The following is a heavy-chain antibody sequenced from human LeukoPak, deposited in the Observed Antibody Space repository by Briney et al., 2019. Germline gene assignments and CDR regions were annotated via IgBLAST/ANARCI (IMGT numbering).Heavy chain of an antibody. V-gene: IGHV3-74*01. CDR1: GFTFSSYW. J-gene: IGHJ6*03. D-gene: IGHD2-21*02. CDR3: AREIGGGDYYYSYYMDV. Sequence: PGGSLRLSCAASGFTFSSYWMHWVRQTPGKGLVWVSRINSDGSTTSYADSVKGRFTISRDNAKNSLYLQMNSLRAEDTAVYYCAREIGGGDYYYSYYMDVWGKGTTVSVSS. CDR2: INSDGSTT.